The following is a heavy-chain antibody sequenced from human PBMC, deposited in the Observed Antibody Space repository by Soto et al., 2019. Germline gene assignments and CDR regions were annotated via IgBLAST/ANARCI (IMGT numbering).Heavy chain of an antibody. CDR3: ARGLGYCSGGSCLDYGMDV. CDR2: INHSGST. CDR1: GGSFSGYY. D-gene: IGHD2-15*01. Sequence: SETLSLTCAVYGGSFSGYYWGWIRQPPGKGLEWIGEINHSGSTNYNPSLKSRVTISVDTSKNQFSLKLSSVTAADTAVYYCARGLGYCSGGSCLDYGMDVWGQGTTVTVSS. V-gene: IGHV4-34*01. J-gene: IGHJ6*02.